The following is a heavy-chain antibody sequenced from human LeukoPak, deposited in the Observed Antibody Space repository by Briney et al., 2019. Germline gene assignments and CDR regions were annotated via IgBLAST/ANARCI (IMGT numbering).Heavy chain of an antibody. CDR1: GGTFSSYA. Sequence: GASVKVSCKASGGTFSSYAISWVRQAPGQGLEWMGGIIPIFGTANYAQKFQGRVTITADESTSTAYMELSSLRSEDTAVYYCARDGLTYYGSGSYGSYWGQGTLVTVSS. CDR3: ARDGLTYYGSGSYGSY. V-gene: IGHV1-69*13. D-gene: IGHD3-10*01. CDR2: IIPIFGTA. J-gene: IGHJ4*02.